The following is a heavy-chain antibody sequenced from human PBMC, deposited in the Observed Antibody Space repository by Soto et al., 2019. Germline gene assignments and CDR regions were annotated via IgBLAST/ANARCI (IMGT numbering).Heavy chain of an antibody. Sequence: PGGSLRLSCATSGFILSDCAMNWVRQAPGKGLKWVSYISGSSGDIYYADSVKGRFTISRDNSKNSLYLQMNSLRAEDTAVYYCLKETVSAAYVETSPFDFWGQGTLVTVSS. J-gene: IGHJ4*02. D-gene: IGHD2-15*01. CDR1: GFILSDCA. CDR3: LKETVSAAYVETSPFDF. CDR2: ISGSSGDI. V-gene: IGHV3-48*01.